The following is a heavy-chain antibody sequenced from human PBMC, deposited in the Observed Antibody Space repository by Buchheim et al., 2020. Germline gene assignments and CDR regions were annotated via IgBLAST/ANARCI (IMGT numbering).Heavy chain of an antibody. CDR2: IFPRDSDM. Sequence: EVQLVQSGAEVKKPGESLKISCNGSGYTFTEYWIGWVRQMPGKGLEWMGMIFPRDSDMRWSPSFQGQFTISADKSVSSAYMQWSSLKASDSAMYYCVRGSGYCTNTRCYLFDYWGQGTL. CDR1: GYTFTEYW. V-gene: IGHV5-51*01. D-gene: IGHD2-2*01. CDR3: VRGSGYCTNTRCYLFDY. J-gene: IGHJ4*02.